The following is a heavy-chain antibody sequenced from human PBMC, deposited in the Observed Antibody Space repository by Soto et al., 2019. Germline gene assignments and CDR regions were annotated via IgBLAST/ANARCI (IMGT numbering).Heavy chain of an antibody. CDR2: IDPSDSYT. J-gene: IGHJ4*02. CDR3: ASLFHGSRYFDY. CDR1: GYSFTSYW. Sequence: PGEDLKISWKGSGYSFTSYWISWVRQMPGKGLEWMGRIDPSDSYTNYSPSFQGHVTISADKSISTAYLQWSSLKASDTAMYYCASLFHGSRYFDYWGQGTLVTVSS. V-gene: IGHV5-10-1*01.